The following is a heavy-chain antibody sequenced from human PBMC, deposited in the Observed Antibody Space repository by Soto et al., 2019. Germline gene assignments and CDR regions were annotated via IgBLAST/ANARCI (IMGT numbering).Heavy chain of an antibody. CDR2: ISWNSGSI. CDR1: GFTFDDYA. CDR3: AKDIGRSFHWNDVLSFDAFDI. D-gene: IGHD1-1*01. J-gene: IGHJ3*02. V-gene: IGHV3-9*01. Sequence: EVQLVESGGGLVQPGRSLRLSCAASGFTFDDYAMHWVRQAPGKGLEWVSGISWNSGSIGYADSVKGRFTISRDNAKNSLYLQMNSLRAEDTALYYCAKDIGRSFHWNDVLSFDAFDIWGQGTMVTVSS.